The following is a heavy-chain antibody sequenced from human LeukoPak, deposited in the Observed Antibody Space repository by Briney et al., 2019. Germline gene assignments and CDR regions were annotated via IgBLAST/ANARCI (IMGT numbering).Heavy chain of an antibody. CDR1: RGSVSSSTYY. J-gene: IGHJ4*02. CDR3: TAEKNGSPHY. V-gene: IGHV4-39*07. Sequence: KPSETLSLTCTVSRGSVSSSTYYWSWVRQPPGKGLEWIASIYYTGSTYYNPSLKSRVTISLDMSKNEFFLTMTSVTAADTAVYFCTAEKNGSPHYWGQGTQVAVSS. CDR2: IYYTGST. D-gene: IGHD2-8*01.